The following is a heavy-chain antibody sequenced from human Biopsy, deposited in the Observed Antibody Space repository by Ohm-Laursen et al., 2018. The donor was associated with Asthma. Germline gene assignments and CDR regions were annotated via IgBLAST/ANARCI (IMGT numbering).Heavy chain of an antibody. CDR3: ARTYYDFLTGQVKDVFGV. Sequence: GASVKVSCKASGYNFISFAIHWVRQAPGQRLEWMGWVNTDNGDTKYSQKFQGRVTIARDTSASTAYMELRSLRSEDTATYYCARTYYDFLTGQVKDVFGVWGQGTMVTVPS. V-gene: IGHV1-3*04. CDR2: VNTDNGDT. J-gene: IGHJ3*01. D-gene: IGHD3-9*01. CDR1: GYNFISFA.